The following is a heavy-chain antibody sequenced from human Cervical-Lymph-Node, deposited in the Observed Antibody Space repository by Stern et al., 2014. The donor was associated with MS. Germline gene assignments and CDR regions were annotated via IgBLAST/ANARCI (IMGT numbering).Heavy chain of an antibody. V-gene: IGHV2-70*04. J-gene: IGHJ3*02. CDR1: GFSLSTSGMR. CDR2: IDWDDDK. CDR3: ARMGDAFDI. Sequence: QITLKESGPALVKPTQTLTLTRTFSGFSLSTSGMRVSWIRQPPGKALEWLARIDWDDDKFYSTSLKTRLTISKDTSKNQVVLTMTNMDPVDTATYYCARMGDAFDIWGQGTMVTVSS.